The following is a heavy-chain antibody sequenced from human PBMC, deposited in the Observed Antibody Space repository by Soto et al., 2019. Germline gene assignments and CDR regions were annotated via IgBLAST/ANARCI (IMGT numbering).Heavy chain of an antibody. J-gene: IGHJ3*01. D-gene: IGHD3-3*01. CDR3: ARGSSFWGDFDV. Sequence: HLQESGPGLVKPSGTLSLTCGVSGGSVIRSSWWTWVRQSPEKGLEWIGEIYHAGSPNYNPSFQRRIFSSLERYKNTFSLRLTSVSAADAAIYYCARGSSFWGDFDVWGQGTTVTVAS. CDR1: GGSVIRSSW. V-gene: IGHV4-4*02. CDR2: IYHAGSP.